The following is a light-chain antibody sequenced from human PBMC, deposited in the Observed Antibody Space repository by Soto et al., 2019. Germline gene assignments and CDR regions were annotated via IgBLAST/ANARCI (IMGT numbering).Light chain of an antibody. CDR2: AAS. J-gene: IGKJ4*01. CDR3: KQLNSYPLT. CDR1: QVISNF. Sequence: DIPLTQSPSFLSASVGDRVTFTCRASQVISNFLAWYQQKPGEAPKLLIYAASTLQSGVPSRFSGSGSGTEFTLTISSLQPKDSATYYCKQLNSYPLTFGEGTKVEIK. V-gene: IGKV1-9*01.